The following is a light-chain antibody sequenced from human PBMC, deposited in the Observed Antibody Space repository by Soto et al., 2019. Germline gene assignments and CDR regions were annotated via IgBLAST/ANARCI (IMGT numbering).Light chain of an antibody. CDR3: QQYGDWPPET. CDR2: GAS. V-gene: IGKV3-15*01. CDR1: QSVSRN. Sequence: EVVLKQSPATLSVSPGDRATLSCRASQSVSRNLAWYQQKPGQAPRLLIYGASTRATGVPARFSGSGSATEFTLSISSLQSEDVAVYYCQQYGDWPPETFGQGTKLEI. J-gene: IGKJ2*01.